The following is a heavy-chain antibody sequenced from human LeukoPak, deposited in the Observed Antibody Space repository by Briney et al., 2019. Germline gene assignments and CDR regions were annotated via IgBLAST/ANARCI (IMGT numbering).Heavy chain of an antibody. Sequence: GGSLRLSCAASGFTFSSYAMSWVRQAPGKGLEWVSAISGSGDSTYYADSVKGRFTISRDNSKNTLYLQMNSLRAEDTAVYYCAKGSFGDPRDYYYYYYMDVWGKGTTVTVSS. D-gene: IGHD4-17*01. J-gene: IGHJ6*03. V-gene: IGHV3-23*01. CDR3: AKGSFGDPRDYYYYYYMDV. CDR2: ISGSGDST. CDR1: GFTFSSYA.